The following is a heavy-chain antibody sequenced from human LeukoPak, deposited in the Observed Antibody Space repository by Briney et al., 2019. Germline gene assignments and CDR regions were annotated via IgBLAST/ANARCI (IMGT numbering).Heavy chain of an antibody. Sequence: SETLSLTCTVSGGSISSSSYYWGWIRQPPGKGLEWIGSIYYSGSTYFNPSLKSRVTISVDTSKNQFSLKLSSVTAADTAVYYCASTLEFQWLVAEYFQHWGQGTLVTVSS. D-gene: IGHD6-19*01. CDR2: IYYSGST. J-gene: IGHJ1*01. CDR3: ASTLEFQWLVAEYFQH. CDR1: GGSISSSSYY. V-gene: IGHV4-39*07.